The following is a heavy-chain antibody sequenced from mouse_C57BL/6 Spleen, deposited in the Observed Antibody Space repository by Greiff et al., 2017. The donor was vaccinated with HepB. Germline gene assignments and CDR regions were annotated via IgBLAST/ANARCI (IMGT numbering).Heavy chain of an antibody. CDR1: GYTFTDYN. D-gene: IGHD1-1*01. V-gene: IGHV1-18*01. CDR3: ARSGGNYCDY. CDR2: INPNNGGT. J-gene: IGHJ2*01. Sequence: EVQLQQSGPELVKPGASVKIPCKASGYTFTDYNMDWVKQSHGKSLEWIGDINPNNGGTIYNQKFKGKATLTVDKSSSTAYMEPRSLTSEDTAVYYWARSGGNYCDYWGQDTTLTVSS.